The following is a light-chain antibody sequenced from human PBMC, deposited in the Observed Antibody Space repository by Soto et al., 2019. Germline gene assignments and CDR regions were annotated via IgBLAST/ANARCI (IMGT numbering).Light chain of an antibody. CDR3: SSYTSSSTPVV. J-gene: IGLJ2*01. CDR1: SSDVGGYNY. CDR2: DVS. Sequence: QSALTQPASVSGSPGQSITISCTGTSSDVGGYNYVSWYQQHPGKAPKLMIYDVSNRPSGVSNRFSGSKSGNTASLTISGLPAEDEADYYCSSYTSSSTPVVFGGGTQLTVL. V-gene: IGLV2-14*01.